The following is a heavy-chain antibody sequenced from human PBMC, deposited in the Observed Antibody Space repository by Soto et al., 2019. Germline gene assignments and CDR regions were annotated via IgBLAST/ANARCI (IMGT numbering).Heavy chain of an antibody. Sequence: ASVKVSCKASGYTFTSYDINWVRQATGQGLEWMGWMNPNSGNTGYAQKFQGRVTMTRNTSISTAYMELSSLRYEDTAVYYCARHRRYYDFWSGYYYYYYAMDVWGQGTPVTVSS. V-gene: IGHV1-8*01. J-gene: IGHJ6*02. CDR3: ARHRRYYDFWSGYYYYYYAMDV. CDR1: GYTFTSYD. CDR2: MNPNSGNT. D-gene: IGHD3-3*01.